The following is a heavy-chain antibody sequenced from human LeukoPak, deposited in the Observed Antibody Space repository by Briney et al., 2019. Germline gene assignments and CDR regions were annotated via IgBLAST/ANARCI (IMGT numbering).Heavy chain of an antibody. J-gene: IGHJ4*02. D-gene: IGHD3-10*01. CDR2: ISAYNGNT. CDR1: GYTFTSYG. CDR3: ARGYYYGSGSYYKAHRFFDY. V-gene: IGHV1-18*01. Sequence: ASVKVSCKASGYTFTSYGISWVRQAPGQGLEWMGWISAYNGNTNYAQKLQGRVTMTTDTSTSTAYMELRSLRSDDTAVYYCARGYYYGSGSYYKAHRFFDYWGQGTLVTVSS.